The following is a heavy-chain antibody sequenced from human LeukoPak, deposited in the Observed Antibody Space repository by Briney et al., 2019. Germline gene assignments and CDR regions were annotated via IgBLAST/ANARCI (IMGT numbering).Heavy chain of an antibody. J-gene: IGHJ4*02. CDR3: ARGRSSVYYFRWAEYYFDY. V-gene: IGHV4-34*01. D-gene: IGHD3-22*01. CDR1: GGSFSGYY. Sequence: SETLSLTCAVYGGSFSGYYWSWIRQPPGKGLEWIGEINHSGSTNYNPSLKSRVTISVDTSKNQFSLKLSSVTAADTAVYYCARGRSSVYYFRWAEYYFDYWAQGPLVTVSS. CDR2: INHSGST.